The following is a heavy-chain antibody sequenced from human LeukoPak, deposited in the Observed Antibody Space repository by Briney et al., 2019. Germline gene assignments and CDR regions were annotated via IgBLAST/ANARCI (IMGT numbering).Heavy chain of an antibody. CDR2: INHSGST. CDR3: ASGTEYCSGGSCSRYFDY. CDR1: GGSFSGYY. J-gene: IGHJ4*02. V-gene: IGHV4-34*01. Sequence: SETLSLTCAVYGGSFSGYYWSWIRQPPVKELEWIGEINHSGSTNYNPSLKSRVTISVDTSKNQFSLKLSSVTAADTAVYYCASGTEYCSGGSCSRYFDYWGQGTLVTVSS. D-gene: IGHD2-15*01.